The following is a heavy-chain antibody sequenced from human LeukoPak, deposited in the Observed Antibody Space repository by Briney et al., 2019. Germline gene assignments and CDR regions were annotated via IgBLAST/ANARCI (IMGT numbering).Heavy chain of an antibody. CDR2: ISSSSSYI. J-gene: IGHJ4*02. D-gene: IGHD5-18*01. CDR1: GFTFSDYY. CDR3: ARAAVDTDTDY. V-gene: IGHV3-21*01. Sequence: GGSLRLSCAASGFTFSDYYMNWVRQAPGKGLEWVSSISSSSSYIYYADSVKGRFTISRDNAKNTLYLQMNSLRAEDTAVYYCARAAVDTDTDYWGQGTLVTVSS.